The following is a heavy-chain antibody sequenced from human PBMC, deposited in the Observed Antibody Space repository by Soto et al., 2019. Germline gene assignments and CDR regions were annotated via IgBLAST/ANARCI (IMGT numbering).Heavy chain of an antibody. V-gene: IGHV4-59*01. D-gene: IGHD6-19*01. J-gene: IGHJ4*02. CDR1: GGSISSYY. CDR3: AGVAVGFPYSSGWYYFDY. CDR2: IYYSGST. Sequence: SETLSLTCTVAGGSISSYYWSWIRQPPGKGLEWIGYIYYSGSTNYNPSLRSRVTISVDTSKNQFSLKLSSVTAADTAVYYCAGVAVGFPYSSGWYYFDYWGQGTLVTVSS.